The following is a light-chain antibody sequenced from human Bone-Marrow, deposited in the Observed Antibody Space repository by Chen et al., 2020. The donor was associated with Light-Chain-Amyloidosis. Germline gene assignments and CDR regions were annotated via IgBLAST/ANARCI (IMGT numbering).Light chain of an antibody. V-gene: IGLV2-14*01. Sequence: QSALTQPASVSGSPGQSITISCTGTSSDVGGDNHVSWYQQHPDKAPKLMIYEVTNRPSGVPDRFSGSKSDNTASLTSSGLQTEDEADYFGSSYTITNTLVFGSGTRVTVL. J-gene: IGLJ1*01. CDR1: SSDVGGDNH. CDR2: EVT. CDR3: SSYTITNTLV.